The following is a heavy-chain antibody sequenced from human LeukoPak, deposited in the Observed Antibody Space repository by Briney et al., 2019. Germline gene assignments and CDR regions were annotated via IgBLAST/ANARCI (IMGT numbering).Heavy chain of an antibody. D-gene: IGHD3-10*01. CDR3: ARGEYYYGSGSYYWDY. Sequence: PSETLSLTCTVSGGSISSYYWSWIRQPPGKGLEGVGYIYYSGSTNYNPSLKSRVTISVDTSKNQFSLKLSSVTAADTAVYYCARGEYYYGSGSYYWDYWGQGTLVTVSS. CDR1: GGSISSYY. CDR2: IYYSGST. J-gene: IGHJ4*02. V-gene: IGHV4-59*01.